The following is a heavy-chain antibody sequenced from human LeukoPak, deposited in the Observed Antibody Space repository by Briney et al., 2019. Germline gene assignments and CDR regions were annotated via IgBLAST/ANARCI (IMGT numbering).Heavy chain of an antibody. CDR3: TLLGRGSSHN. D-gene: IGHD1-26*01. CDR2: IRSKANSYAT. V-gene: IGHV3-73*01. CDR1: GFTFDSYW. Sequence: PGGSLRLSCAASGFTFDSYWMSWVRQASGKGLEWVGRIRSKANSYATAYAASVKGRFTISRDDSKNTAYLQMNSLKTEDTAVYYCTLLGRGSSHNWGQGTLVTVSS. J-gene: IGHJ4*02.